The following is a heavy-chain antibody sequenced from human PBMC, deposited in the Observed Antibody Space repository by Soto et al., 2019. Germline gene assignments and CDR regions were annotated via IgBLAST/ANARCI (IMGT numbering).Heavy chain of an antibody. Sequence: GGSLRLSCVASGVTFRSYTVHWVRQAPGKGLEWVAGISYDGSDKYYADSVRGRFTISRDNSKNTLYLQMNSLTIDDTALYYCARVLITTTSDFDSWGQGTLVTVS. D-gene: IGHD1-1*01. CDR3: ARVLITTTSDFDS. CDR2: ISYDGSDK. V-gene: IGHV3-30-3*01. J-gene: IGHJ4*02. CDR1: GVTFRSYT.